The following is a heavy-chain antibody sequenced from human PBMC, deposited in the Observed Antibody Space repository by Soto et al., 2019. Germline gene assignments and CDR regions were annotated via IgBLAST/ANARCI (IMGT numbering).Heavy chain of an antibody. Sequence: SETLSLTCAVYGGSFSGYYWSWIRQPPGKGLEWIGEINHSGSTNYNPSLKSRVTISVDTSKNQFFLKLSSVTAADTAVFFCSRAVPGDDFWSGYYTAFDYWGQGTLVTVSS. CDR2: INHSGST. V-gene: IGHV4-34*01. D-gene: IGHD3-3*01. CDR3: SRAVPGDDFWSGYYTAFDY. J-gene: IGHJ4*02. CDR1: GGSFSGYY.